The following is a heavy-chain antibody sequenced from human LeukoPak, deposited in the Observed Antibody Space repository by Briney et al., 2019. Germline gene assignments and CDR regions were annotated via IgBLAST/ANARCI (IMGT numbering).Heavy chain of an antibody. CDR2: ISAYNGNT. Sequence: ASVKVSCKASGYTFTSYVISWVRQAPGQGLEWMGWISAYNGNTNYAQKLQGRVTMTTDTSTSTAYMELRSLRSDDTAVYYCARVTLSRYLDWGNYYGMYVWGQGTTVTVSS. V-gene: IGHV1-18*01. D-gene: IGHD3-9*01. CDR1: GYTFTSYV. J-gene: IGHJ6*02. CDR3: ARVTLSRYLDWGNYYGMYV.